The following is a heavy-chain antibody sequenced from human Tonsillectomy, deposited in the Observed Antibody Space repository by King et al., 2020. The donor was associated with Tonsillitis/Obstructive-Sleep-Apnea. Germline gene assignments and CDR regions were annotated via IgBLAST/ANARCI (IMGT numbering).Heavy chain of an antibody. Sequence: QLVQSGADVKKPGASVEVSCHASGSTFTSYYINWVRPAPGQGLEWMGWISSYNGNTDYAQKFQGRVTMTTDTSTSTAYMELRSLRSDDTAVYYCARSYCGGDCPGDAFDIWGQGTMVTVSS. V-gene: IGHV1-18*01. CDR2: ISSYNGNT. D-gene: IGHD2-21*01. CDR3: ARSYCGGDCPGDAFDI. CDR1: GSTFTSYY. J-gene: IGHJ3*02.